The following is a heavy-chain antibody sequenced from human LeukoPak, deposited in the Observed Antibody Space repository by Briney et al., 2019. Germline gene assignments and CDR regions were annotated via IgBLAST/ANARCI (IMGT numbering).Heavy chain of an antibody. J-gene: IGHJ5*02. Sequence: SETLSLTCTVSGGSISSSSYYWGWIRQPPGKGLEWIGSIYYSGSTYYNPSLKSRVTISVDTSKNQFSLKLSTVTAADTAVYYCARDSVVVPAAIRGGFDPWGQGTLVTVSS. V-gene: IGHV4-39*07. D-gene: IGHD2-2*02. CDR1: GGSISSSSYY. CDR2: IYYSGST. CDR3: ARDSVVVPAAIRGGFDP.